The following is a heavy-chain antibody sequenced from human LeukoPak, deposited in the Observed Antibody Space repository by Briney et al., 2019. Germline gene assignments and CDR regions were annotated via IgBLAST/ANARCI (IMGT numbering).Heavy chain of an antibody. Sequence: GGSLRLSCAVSGFTFSGFWMSWSRQAPAKGLEWVASINSDGSEGYYADVVKGRFTISRDNAKNSLYLQINSLRAEDTAVYYCARSSYSSSSSVWGQGTMVAVSS. D-gene: IGHD6-6*01. CDR1: GFTFSGFW. CDR3: ARSSYSSSSSV. CDR2: INSDGSEG. J-gene: IGHJ3*01. V-gene: IGHV3-7*03.